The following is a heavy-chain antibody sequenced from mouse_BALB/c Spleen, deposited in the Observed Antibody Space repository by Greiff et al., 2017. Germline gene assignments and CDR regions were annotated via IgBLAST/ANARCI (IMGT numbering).Heavy chain of an antibody. CDR1: GFTFSSYA. CDR2: ISSGGST. J-gene: IGHJ3*01. D-gene: IGHD1-1*01. Sequence: EVNVVESGGGLVKPGGSLKLSCAASGFTFSSYAMSWVRQTPEKRLEWVASISSGGSTYYPDSVKGRITRSRDNARNILYLQLSSLRSEDTAMYYCARAGSSPWFADWGQGTLVTVSA. CDR3: ARAGSSPWFAD. V-gene: IGHV5-6-5*01.